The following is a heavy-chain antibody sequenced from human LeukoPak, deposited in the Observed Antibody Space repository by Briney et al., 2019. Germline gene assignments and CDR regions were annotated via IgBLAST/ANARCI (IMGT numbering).Heavy chain of an antibody. J-gene: IGHJ3*01. CDR1: GFIFSSYA. V-gene: IGHV3-21*01. CDR3: ARGLGSGDYVANAFDF. D-gene: IGHD4-17*01. CDR2: ISGSGSYI. Sequence: GGSLRLSCAASGFIFSSYAMNWVRQAPGKGLEWVPSISGSGSYIHYADSMKGRFTISRDNAKKSVYLHMGRLRAEDTAVYYCARGLGSGDYVANAFDFWGRGTTVSVS.